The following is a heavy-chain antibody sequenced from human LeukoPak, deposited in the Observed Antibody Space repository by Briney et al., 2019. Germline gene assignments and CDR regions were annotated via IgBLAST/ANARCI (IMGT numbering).Heavy chain of an antibody. CDR1: GFTVSNNY. Sequence: GGSLRLSCAASGFTVSNNYMSWVRQAPGMGLEWVSVIYTDGSTYYANSVKGRFTISRDNSKDTVYLQMNSLRAEDTAVYFCARGGGAFCGGDCHRNFDSWGQGTLVTVSS. CDR2: IYTDGST. CDR3: ARGGGAFCGGDCHRNFDS. J-gene: IGHJ4*02. D-gene: IGHD2-21*02. V-gene: IGHV3-53*01.